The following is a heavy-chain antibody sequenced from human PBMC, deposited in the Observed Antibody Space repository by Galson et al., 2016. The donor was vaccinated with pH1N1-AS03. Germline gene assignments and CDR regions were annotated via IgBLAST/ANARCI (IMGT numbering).Heavy chain of an antibody. V-gene: IGHV3-15*01. CDR2: IRSKTDGGTT. Sequence: SLRLSCAGSGFTLSNAWMSWIRQAPGKGLQWLGRIRSKTDGGTTDYAEPVKGRFTISRDDSKNTLWLQMVSLKTEDTGVYYCTTVFYDSSVGRWGQGTVVSVSS. D-gene: IGHD3-22*01. J-gene: IGHJ3*01. CDR3: TTVFYDSSVGR. CDR1: GFTLSNAW.